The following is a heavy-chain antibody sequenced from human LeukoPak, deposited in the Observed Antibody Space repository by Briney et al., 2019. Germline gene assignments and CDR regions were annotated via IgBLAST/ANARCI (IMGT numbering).Heavy chain of an antibody. CDR3: AADLSNPRMGASYLDS. D-gene: IGHD3-16*01. J-gene: IGHJ4*02. CDR1: GFTSTNFA. V-gene: IGHV1-58*01. Sequence: SVKVSCKASGFTSTNFAVQWVRQARGQRLEWIGWIIVGSGATKCAQDFQERLTITRDLSTSTLYMELRSLTSEDTAVYYCAADLSNPRMGASYLDSWGQGTLVTVSS. CDR2: IIVGSGAT.